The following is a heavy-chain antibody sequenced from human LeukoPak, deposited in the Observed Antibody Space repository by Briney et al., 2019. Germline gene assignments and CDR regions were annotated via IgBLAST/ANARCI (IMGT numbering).Heavy chain of an antibody. CDR1: VGTFINYA. CDR2: IVPIIGRA. D-gene: IGHD3-22*01. V-gene: IGHV1-69*13. Sequence: SVTVSFKASVGTFINYAFSWVRQAPGQGLEWMGAIVPIIGRANYAQRFQGRVTIIADESTSTVYMELSSLRSEDTAVYYCARARHSYHDSSGYYYAFDYWGQGTLVTVSS. J-gene: IGHJ4*02. CDR3: ARARHSYHDSSGYYYAFDY.